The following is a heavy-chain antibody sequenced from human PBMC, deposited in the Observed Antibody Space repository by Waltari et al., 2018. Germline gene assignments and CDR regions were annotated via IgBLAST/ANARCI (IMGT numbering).Heavy chain of an antibody. CDR2: IKQDGSEK. CDR1: GLTFSSYW. D-gene: IGHD3-10*01. Sequence: EVQLVESGGGLVQPGGSLRLSCADSGLTFSSYWMSWVRQAQGKGLEWVANIKQDGSEKYYVDSVKGRFTISRDNAKNSLYLQMNSLRAEDTAVYYCARGKLWFWGRGTLVTVSS. CDR3: ARGKLWF. V-gene: IGHV3-7*01. J-gene: IGHJ2*01.